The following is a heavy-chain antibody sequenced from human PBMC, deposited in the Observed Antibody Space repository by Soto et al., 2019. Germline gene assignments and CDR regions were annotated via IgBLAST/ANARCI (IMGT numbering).Heavy chain of an antibody. V-gene: IGHV4-61*03. CDR2: IYYNGST. CDR1: GASVSSGSYY. Sequence: SETLSLTCTVSGASVSSGSYYWNWIRQPPGKGLEWIGYIYYNGSTNYNPSLKSRVTISVDKSTSTAYLKWNSLKASDTAMYYCARPEIPTRSSDYDYPFDHWGQGTLVTVSS. J-gene: IGHJ4*02. D-gene: IGHD3-22*01. CDR3: ARPEIPTRSSDYDYPFDH.